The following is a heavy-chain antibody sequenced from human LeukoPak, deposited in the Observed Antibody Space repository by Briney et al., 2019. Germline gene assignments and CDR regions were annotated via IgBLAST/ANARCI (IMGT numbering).Heavy chain of an antibody. D-gene: IGHD3-3*01. CDR2: IYSGGST. V-gene: IGHV3-53*01. CDR3: AKDLGYIGIFGVATNPFDY. Sequence: GGSLRLSCAASGFIVSSNYMSWVRQAPGKGLEWVSVIYSGGSTYYADSVKGRFTISRDNSKNTLYLQMNSLRAEDTAVYYCAKDLGYIGIFGVATNPFDYWGQGTLVTVSS. CDR1: GFIVSSNY. J-gene: IGHJ4*02.